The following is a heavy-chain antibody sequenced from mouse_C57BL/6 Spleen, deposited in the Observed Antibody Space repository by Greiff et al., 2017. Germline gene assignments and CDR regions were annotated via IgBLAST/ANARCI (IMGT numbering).Heavy chain of an antibody. Sequence: DVHLVESGGGLVKPGGSLKLSCAASGFTFSSYAMSWVRQTPEKRLEWVATISDGGSYTYYPDNVKGRFTISRDNAKNNLYLQMSHLKSEDTAMYYCARDGDSNPFDYWGQGTTLTVSS. CDR2: ISDGGSYT. J-gene: IGHJ2*01. CDR1: GFTFSSYA. V-gene: IGHV5-4*01. CDR3: ARDGDSNPFDY. D-gene: IGHD2-5*01.